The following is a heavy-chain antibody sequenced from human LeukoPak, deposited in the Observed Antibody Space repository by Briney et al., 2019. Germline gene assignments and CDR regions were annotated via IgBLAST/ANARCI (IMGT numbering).Heavy chain of an antibody. CDR3: ARVKGVRGVIMKYYYYGMDV. D-gene: IGHD3-10*01. Sequence: GGSLRLSCAASGFTFSDYYMSWIRQAPGKGLEWVSYISSSSSYTNYADSVKGRFTIFRDNAKNSLYLQMNSLRAEDTAVYYCARVKGVRGVIMKYYYYGMDVWGKGTTVTVSS. J-gene: IGHJ6*04. V-gene: IGHV3-11*06. CDR2: ISSSSSYT. CDR1: GFTFSDYY.